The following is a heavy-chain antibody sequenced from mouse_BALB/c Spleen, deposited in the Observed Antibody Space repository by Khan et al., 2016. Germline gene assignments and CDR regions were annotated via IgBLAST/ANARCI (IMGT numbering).Heavy chain of an antibody. V-gene: IGHV3-8*02. Sequence: EVQLQESGPSLVKPSQTLSLTCSVTGDSITSGYWNWIRKFPGNKLEYMGYISYSGSTYYNPSLKSRISITRDTSKNQYYLQLNSVTTEDTATYYCARWGVVWGSYAMDYWGQGTSVTVAS. D-gene: IGHD2-10*02. CDR3: ARWGVVWGSYAMDY. CDR2: ISYSGST. J-gene: IGHJ4*01. CDR1: GDSITSGY.